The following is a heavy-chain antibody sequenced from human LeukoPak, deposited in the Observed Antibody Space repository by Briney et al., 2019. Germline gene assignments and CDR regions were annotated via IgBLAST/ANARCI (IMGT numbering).Heavy chain of an antibody. CDR3: ARDRGSSSLYNWFDP. Sequence: GRSLRLSCAASGFTFSSYVMHWVRQAPGKGLEWVAATSHDGNNKYYIDSVKGRFTVSRDNSKNTLYLQMNSLRAEDTAVYYCARDRGSSSLYNWFDPWGQGTLVTVSS. CDR2: TSHDGNNK. J-gene: IGHJ5*02. D-gene: IGHD6-13*01. V-gene: IGHV3-30*03. CDR1: GFTFSSYV.